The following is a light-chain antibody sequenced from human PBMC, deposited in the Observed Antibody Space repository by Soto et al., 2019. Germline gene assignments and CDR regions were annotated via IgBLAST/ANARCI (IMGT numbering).Light chain of an antibody. Sequence: SYELTQPHSVSVSPGQTARITCSGDALPKQYAYWYQQKPGQAPVLVIYKDSERPSGIPERFSGSSSGTTVTLTISGVQTEDEADYHCQSADSSGTYRVFGGGTQLTVL. J-gene: IGLJ3*02. V-gene: IGLV3-25*03. CDR3: QSADSSGTYRV. CDR1: ALPKQY. CDR2: KDS.